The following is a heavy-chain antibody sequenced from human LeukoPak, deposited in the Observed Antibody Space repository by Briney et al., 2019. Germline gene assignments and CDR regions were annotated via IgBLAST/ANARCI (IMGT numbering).Heavy chain of an antibody. D-gene: IGHD1-26*01. V-gene: IGHV1-69*05. J-gene: IGHJ4*02. Sequence: ASVKVSCKASGGTFSSYAISWVRQAPGQGLEWMGGIIPIFGTANYAQKFQGRVTMTRNTSISTAYMELSSLRSEDTAVYYCARSDYTVPNFDYWGQGTLVTVSS. CDR1: GGTFSSYA. CDR2: IIPIFGTA. CDR3: ARSDYTVPNFDY.